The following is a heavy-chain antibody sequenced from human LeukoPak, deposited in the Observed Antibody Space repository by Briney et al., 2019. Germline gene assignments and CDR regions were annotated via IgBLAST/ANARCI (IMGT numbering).Heavy chain of an antibody. D-gene: IGHD3-10*01. J-gene: IGHJ6*02. V-gene: IGHV3-48*03. Sequence: VGSLRLSCAASGFTFRSYEMNWVRQAPGKGLEWVSYISSSGSTIYYPHSVKGRFTISRDHAKNSLYLQMISLRAEDTAVYYCARAPFVGFGENYGMDVWGQGTTVTVSS. CDR3: ARAPFVGFGENYGMDV. CDR2: ISSSGSTI. CDR1: GFTFRSYE.